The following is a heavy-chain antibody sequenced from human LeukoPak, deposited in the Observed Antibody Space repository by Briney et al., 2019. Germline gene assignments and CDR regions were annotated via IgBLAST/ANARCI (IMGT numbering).Heavy chain of an antibody. V-gene: IGHV4-59*01. CDR1: GGSISSYY. CDR3: ARDLLGSGT. CDR2: IYYSGST. J-gene: IGHJ5*02. Sequence: SETLSLTCTVSGGSISSYYWSWTRQPPGKGLEWIGYIYYSGSTNYNPSLKSRVTISVDTSKNQFPLKLSSVTAADTAVYYCARDLLGSGTWGQGTLVTVSS. D-gene: IGHD3-10*01.